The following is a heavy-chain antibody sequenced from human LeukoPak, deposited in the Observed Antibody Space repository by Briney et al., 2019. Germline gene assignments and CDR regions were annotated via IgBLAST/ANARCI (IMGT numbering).Heavy chain of an antibody. CDR1: GFSFSSYE. CDR2: ISTSGSTI. D-gene: IGHD3-10*01. Sequence: GGSLRLSCAASGFSFSSYEFNWVRQAPGKGLEWVSYISTSGSTIYYADSVKGRFTFSRDNARNSLYLQMNSLRAEDTAVYYCARTLALYGSGSFFDFWGQGTLVTVSS. V-gene: IGHV3-48*03. CDR3: ARTLALYGSGSFFDF. J-gene: IGHJ4*02.